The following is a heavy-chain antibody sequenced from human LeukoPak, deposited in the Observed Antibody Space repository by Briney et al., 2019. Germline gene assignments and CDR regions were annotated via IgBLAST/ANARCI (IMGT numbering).Heavy chain of an antibody. D-gene: IGHD3-9*01. CDR2: MRYDGSNR. J-gene: IGHJ6*03. V-gene: IGHV3-30*02. Sequence: GGSLRLSCAASGFTFSSYGMHWVRQAPGKGLEGVAFMRYDGSNRNYADSVKGRFTISGDNSKNTLYLQMNSLRAEDTAVYYCAKGVKVPLLRYFSYYMDVGGKGTTVTIS. CDR1: GFTFSSYG. CDR3: AKGVKVPLLRYFSYYMDV.